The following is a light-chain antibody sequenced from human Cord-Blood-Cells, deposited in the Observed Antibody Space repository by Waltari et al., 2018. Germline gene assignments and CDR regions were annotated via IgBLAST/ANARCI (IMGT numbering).Light chain of an antibody. Sequence: EIVLTQSPATLSLSPGERATLSCRASQSVSSYLAWYQQKPGQAPRLLIYDASNRATGIPARFSGSGSGTDFTLTISSLEPEDFAVYYCQQRSNWPPTTSGGGTKVEIK. CDR3: QQRSNWPPTT. CDR2: DAS. V-gene: IGKV3-11*01. CDR1: QSVSSY. J-gene: IGKJ4*01.